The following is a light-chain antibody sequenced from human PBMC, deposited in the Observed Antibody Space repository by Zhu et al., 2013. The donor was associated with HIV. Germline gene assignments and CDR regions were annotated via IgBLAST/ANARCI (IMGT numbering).Light chain of an antibody. CDR3: QSYDSSLRAYV. J-gene: IGLJ1*01. V-gene: IGLV1-40*01. Sequence: QSVLTQPPSVSGAPGERVTISCTGTSSNIGAGFEIHWYQQVPGAAPKLLIYDERDRPSGVPDRFSGSKSGASASLAITGLQADDEADYYCQSYDSSLRAYVFGTGTKVSVL. CDR2: DER. CDR1: SSNIGAGFE.